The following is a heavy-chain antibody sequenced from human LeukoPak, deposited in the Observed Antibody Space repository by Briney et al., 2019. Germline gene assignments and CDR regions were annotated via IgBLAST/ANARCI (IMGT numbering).Heavy chain of an antibody. V-gene: IGHV4-59*01. CDR2: IYYSGNT. D-gene: IGHD6-6*01. CDR1: GGYISSYY. Sequence: SETLSLTCTVSGGYISSYYWSWIRQPPGKGLEWIGYIYYSGNTNYNPSLKSRVTISVDTSKNQFSLKLSSVTAADTAVYYCAREGSSSDTHFDYWGQGTLVTVSS. J-gene: IGHJ4*02. CDR3: AREGSSSDTHFDY.